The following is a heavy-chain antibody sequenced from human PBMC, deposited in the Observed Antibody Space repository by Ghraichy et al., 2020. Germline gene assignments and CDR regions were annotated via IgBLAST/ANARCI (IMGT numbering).Heavy chain of an antibody. CDR3: ARDWAAYYYDPGAFDI. V-gene: IGHV3-33*01. J-gene: IGHJ3*02. CDR1: GFTFSSYG. Sequence: GGSLRLSCAASGFTFSSYGMHWVRQAPGKGLEWVAVIWYDGSNKYYADSVKGRFTISRDNSKNTLYLQMNSLRAEDTAVYYCARDWAAYYYDPGAFDIWGQGTMVTVSS. D-gene: IGHD3-22*01. CDR2: IWYDGSNK.